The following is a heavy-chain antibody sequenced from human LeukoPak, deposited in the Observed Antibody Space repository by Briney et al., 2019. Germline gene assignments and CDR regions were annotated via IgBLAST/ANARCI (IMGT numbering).Heavy chain of an antibody. V-gene: IGHV1-18*01. CDR1: GYTFTSYG. D-gene: IGHD1-1*01. J-gene: IGHJ3*02. Sequence: ASVKVSCKASGYTFTSYGINWVRQAPGQGLEWMGWISAYNGNTNYAQKFQGRVTMTTDTSTSTVYMELRSLRSEDTAVYYCARERTGHNAFDIWGQGTMVTVSS. CDR3: ARERTGHNAFDI. CDR2: ISAYNGNT.